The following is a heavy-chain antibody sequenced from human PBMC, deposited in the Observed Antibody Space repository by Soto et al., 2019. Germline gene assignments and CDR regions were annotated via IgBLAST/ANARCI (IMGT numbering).Heavy chain of an antibody. J-gene: IGHJ4*02. V-gene: IGHV3-30-3*01. CDR1: GVTFSSYA. CDR2: ISYDGSNK. Sequence: QVQLVESGGCVVQPGRSLRLSCAASGVTFSSYAMHWVRQAPGKGLEWVAVISYDGSNKYYADSVKGRFTISRDNSKNTMYLQMNSPRAEDTAVYYCARAYEGDYFDYWGQGTLVTVSS. CDR3: ARAYEGDYFDY. D-gene: IGHD3-16*01.